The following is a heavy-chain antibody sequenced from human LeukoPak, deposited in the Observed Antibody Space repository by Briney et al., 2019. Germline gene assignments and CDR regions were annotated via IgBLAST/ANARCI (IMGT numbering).Heavy chain of an antibody. CDR2: IGGSGANT. CDR1: GFTFRSYA. D-gene: IGHD3-10*01. J-gene: IGHJ4*02. V-gene: IGHV3-23*01. Sequence: GGSLRLSCVVSGFTFRSYAMTWVRQAPGKGLEWVSAIGGSGANTYYADSVKGRFTISRDNSKNTLFAMDSLRADDTAVYYCAKNGGDSYGTGHFDCWGQGTLVTVSS. CDR3: AKNGGDSYGTGHFDC.